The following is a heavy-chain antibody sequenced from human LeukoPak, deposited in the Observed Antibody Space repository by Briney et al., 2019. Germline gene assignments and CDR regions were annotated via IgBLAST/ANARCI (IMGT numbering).Heavy chain of an antibody. J-gene: IGHJ4*02. V-gene: IGHV3-23*01. Sequence: GGSLRLSCAASGFTFSSYAMSWFRQAPGKGLDWVSAISGSGGSTYYADSVKGRFTISRDNSKNTLYLQMNSLRAEDTAVYYCAKDRGGTTLRGYFDYWGQGTLVTVSS. D-gene: IGHD1-14*01. CDR2: ISGSGGST. CDR3: AKDRGGTTLRGYFDY. CDR1: GFTFSSYA.